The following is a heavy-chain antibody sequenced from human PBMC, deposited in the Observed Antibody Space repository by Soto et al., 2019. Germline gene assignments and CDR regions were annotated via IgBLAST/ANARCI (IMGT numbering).Heavy chain of an antibody. CDR1: GFIFSSYT. V-gene: IGHV3-30-3*01. J-gene: IGHJ4*02. Sequence: CSPEIYCAASGFIFSSYTMHWVRQAPGKGLEWVGVITYDGSNQYYADSVKGRFTISRDNSRNMLFLQMNSLRPDDTAVYYCARAPSGSYPEFDYWGQGTLVTVSS. CDR3: ARAPSGSYPEFDY. D-gene: IGHD1-26*01. CDR2: ITYDGSNQ.